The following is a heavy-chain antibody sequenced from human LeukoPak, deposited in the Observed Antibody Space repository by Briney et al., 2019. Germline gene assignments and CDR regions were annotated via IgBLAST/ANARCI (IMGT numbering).Heavy chain of an antibody. CDR3: ARDNVGAAALVRWFDP. Sequence: ASVKVSCKVSGYTLTELSMHWVRQAPGKGLEWMGGFDPEDGETIYAQKFQGRVTMTEDTSTDTAYMELSSLRSEDTAVYYCARDNVGAAALVRWFDPWGQGTLVTVSS. CDR2: FDPEDGET. D-gene: IGHD6-13*01. V-gene: IGHV1-24*01. J-gene: IGHJ5*02. CDR1: GYTLTELS.